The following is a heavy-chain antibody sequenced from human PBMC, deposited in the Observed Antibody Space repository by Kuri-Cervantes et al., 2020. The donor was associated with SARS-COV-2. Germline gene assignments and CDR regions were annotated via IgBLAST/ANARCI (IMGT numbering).Heavy chain of an antibody. CDR3: AKVPGPLYDFWSGYYYYYMDV. J-gene: IGHJ6*03. CDR1: GFLFSASA. Sequence: GGSLRLSCEVSGFLFSASAIHWVRQAPGKGLEWVAFIRYDGSNKYYADSVKGRFTISRDNSKNTLYLQMNSLRAEDTAVYYCAKVPGPLYDFWSGYYYYYMDVWGKGTTVTVSS. D-gene: IGHD3-3*01. V-gene: IGHV3-30*02. CDR2: IRYDGSNK.